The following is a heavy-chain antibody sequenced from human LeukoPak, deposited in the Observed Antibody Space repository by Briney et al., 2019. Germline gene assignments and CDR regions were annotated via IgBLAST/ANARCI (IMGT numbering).Heavy chain of an antibody. J-gene: IGHJ4*02. CDR3: ARRIAAAASDY. D-gene: IGHD6-13*01. V-gene: IGHV4-34*01. CDR2: IYYSGST. Sequence: PSETLSLTCAVYGGSFSGYYWSWIRQPPGKGLEWIGSIYYSGSTYYNPSLKSRVTISVDTSKNQFSLKLSSVTAADTAVYYCARRIAAAASDYWGQGTLVIVSS. CDR1: GGSFSGYY.